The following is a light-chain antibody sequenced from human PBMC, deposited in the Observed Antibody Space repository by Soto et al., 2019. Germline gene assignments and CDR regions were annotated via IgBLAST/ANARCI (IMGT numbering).Light chain of an antibody. CDR2: AAS. Sequence: DIQMSQSPSSLSASVGDRVTITCRASQTISSFLNWYQQKPGKAPKLLIYAASNLGSGVPSSFSGSGSGTVFTLTITSLQPEDFATYYCQQNYTTPWTFGQGTKVEIE. J-gene: IGKJ1*01. CDR1: QTISSF. V-gene: IGKV1-39*01. CDR3: QQNYTTPWT.